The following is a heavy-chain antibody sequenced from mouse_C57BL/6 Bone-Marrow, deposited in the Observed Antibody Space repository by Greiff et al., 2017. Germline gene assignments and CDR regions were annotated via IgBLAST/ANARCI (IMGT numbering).Heavy chain of an antibody. CDR3: ARSHNSSGRSPAV. D-gene: IGHD3-2*02. CDR1: GYTFTSYW. CDR2: IDPSDSET. Sequence: QVQLQQPGAELVRPGSSVKLSCKASGYTFTSYWMHWVKQRPIQGLEWIGNIDPSDSETSYNQKFKDKATLTVDKSSSTAYMQLSSLTSEDSAVYYCARSHNSSGRSPAVWGKGTLVTVSA. J-gene: IGHJ3*01. V-gene: IGHV1-52*01.